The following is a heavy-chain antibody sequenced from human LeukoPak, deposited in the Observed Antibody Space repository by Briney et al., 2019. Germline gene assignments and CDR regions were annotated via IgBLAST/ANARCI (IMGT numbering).Heavy chain of an antibody. J-gene: IGHJ4*02. CDR3: ARDLTHRRNYDNSGYQIVSAF. CDR1: GYTFTNYG. CDR2: ISAYNGNT. Sequence: ASVKVSCKASGYTFTNYGISWVRQAPGQGLECMGWISAYNGNTKYVQKFQGRVTMTTDTSTSTAYMELRSLRSDDTAVYYCARDLTHRRNYDNSGYQIVSAFWGQGTLVTVSS. D-gene: IGHD3-22*01. V-gene: IGHV1-18*01.